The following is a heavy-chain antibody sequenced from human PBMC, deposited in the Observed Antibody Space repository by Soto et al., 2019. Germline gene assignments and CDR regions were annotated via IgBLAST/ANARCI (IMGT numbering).Heavy chain of an antibody. D-gene: IGHD6-19*01. CDR1: GGTFNSYA. V-gene: IGHV1-69*06. CDR3: ARVLNPPYGSGWRSLYCYFDL. CDR2: IIPIFRST. J-gene: IGHJ2*01. Sequence: QVQLVQSGAEVKKPGSSVKVSCKASGGTFNSYALTWVRQAPGHGLEWMGGIIPIFRSTNYAQKFQGRVTSSANRSTSTAYLWLSSLRSDDTAVYNCARVLNPPYGSGWRSLYCYFDLWGRGTLITVTS.